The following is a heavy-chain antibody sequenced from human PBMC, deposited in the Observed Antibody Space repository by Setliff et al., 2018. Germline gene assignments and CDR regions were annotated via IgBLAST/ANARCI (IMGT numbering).Heavy chain of an antibody. CDR3: AKEGSGWYFYYYYGMDV. Sequence: GGSLRLSCAASGFTFDDYAMHWVRQAPGKGLEWVSGISWNSGSIGYADSVKGRFTISRDNAKNSLYLQMYSLRAEDTALYYCAKEGSGWYFYYYYGMDVWGQGTTVTVSS. D-gene: IGHD6-19*01. J-gene: IGHJ6*02. CDR2: ISWNSGSI. CDR1: GFTFDDYA. V-gene: IGHV3-9*01.